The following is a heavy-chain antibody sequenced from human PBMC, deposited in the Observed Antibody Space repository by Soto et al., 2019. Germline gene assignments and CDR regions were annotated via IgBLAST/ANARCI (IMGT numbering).Heavy chain of an antibody. CDR2: ISAYNGNT. CDR1: GYTFTSYG. Sequence: QVQLVQSGAEVKKPGASVKVSCKASGYTFTSYGISWVRQAPGQGLEWMGWISAYNGNTNYAQKLQGRVTMTTDTPTSTAYMELRSLRSDDTAVYYCARDYTLAVVAATLGYWGQGTLVTVSS. CDR3: ARDYTLAVVAATLGY. J-gene: IGHJ4*02. D-gene: IGHD2-15*01. V-gene: IGHV1-18*01.